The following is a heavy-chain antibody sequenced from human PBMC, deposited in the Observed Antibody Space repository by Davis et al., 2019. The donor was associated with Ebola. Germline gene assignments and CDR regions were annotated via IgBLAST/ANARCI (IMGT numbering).Heavy chain of an antibody. CDR3: ARVEGWYSSSLFDY. Sequence: ASVKVSCKASGYTFTGYYMHWVRQAPGQGLEWMGWINPNSGGTNYAQKFQGRVTITRDTSASTAYMELSSLRSEDTAVYYCARVEGWYSSSLFDYWGQGTLVTVSS. J-gene: IGHJ4*02. CDR2: INPNSGGT. V-gene: IGHV1-2*02. CDR1: GYTFTGYY. D-gene: IGHD6-13*01.